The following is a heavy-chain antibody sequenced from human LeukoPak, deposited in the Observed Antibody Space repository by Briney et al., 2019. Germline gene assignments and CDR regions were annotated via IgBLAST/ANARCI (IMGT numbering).Heavy chain of an antibody. V-gene: IGHV3-11*04. D-gene: IGHD6-6*01. CDR1: GFTFSDYY. CDR2: ISYSGSTI. CDR3: ARSRAARPPFFDY. J-gene: IGHJ4*02. Sequence: GGSLRLSCAASGFTFSDYYMSRIRQAPGKGLEWVSYISYSGSTIYYADSVKGRFTISRDNAKNSLYLQMNSLRAEDTAVYYCARSRAARPPFFDYWGQGTLVTVSS.